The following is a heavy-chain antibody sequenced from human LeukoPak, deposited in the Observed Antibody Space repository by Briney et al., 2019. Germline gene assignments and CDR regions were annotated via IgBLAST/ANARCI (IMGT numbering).Heavy chain of an antibody. CDR1: GGSMNSYY. CDR3: ARHVWLQPFDY. CDR2: IYYSGST. Sequence: ASETLSLTCSVSGGSMNSYYWSWVRQSPGKGLEWIGYIYYSGSTNYNPSLKSRVTISVDTSKNQFSLKLSSVTAADTAVDYCARHVWLQPFDYWGQGTLVTVSS. V-gene: IGHV4-59*08. D-gene: IGHD3-9*01. J-gene: IGHJ4*02.